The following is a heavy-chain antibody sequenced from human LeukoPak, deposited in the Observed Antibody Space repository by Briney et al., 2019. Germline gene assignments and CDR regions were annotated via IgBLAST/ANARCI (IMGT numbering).Heavy chain of an antibody. D-gene: IGHD1-26*01. CDR3: ARATSIMGAANWFDP. CDR1: GFTLSSYG. V-gene: IGHV3-30*02. Sequence: GGSLRLSCAASGFTLSSYGMHWVRQAPGKGLEWVAFIRYDGTNKYYADSVKGRFTISSDNSKNTLYLQMNSLRSKDTAVYYCARATSIMGAANWFDPWGQGTLVTVSS. J-gene: IGHJ5*02. CDR2: IRYDGTNK.